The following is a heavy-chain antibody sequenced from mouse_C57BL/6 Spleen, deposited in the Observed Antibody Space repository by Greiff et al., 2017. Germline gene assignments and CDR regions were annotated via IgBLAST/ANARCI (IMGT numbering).Heavy chain of an antibody. CDR3: TSPTTVVAGDWFAY. CDR2: IYPGNSDT. J-gene: IGHJ3*01. Sequence: EVQRVESGTVLARPGASVKMSCKTSGYTFTSYWMHWVKQRPGQGLEWIGAIYPGNSDTSYNQKFKGKAKLTAVTSASTAYMELSSLTNEDSAVYYCTSPTTVVAGDWFAYWGQGTLVTVSA. V-gene: IGHV1-5*01. D-gene: IGHD1-1*01. CDR1: GYTFTSYW.